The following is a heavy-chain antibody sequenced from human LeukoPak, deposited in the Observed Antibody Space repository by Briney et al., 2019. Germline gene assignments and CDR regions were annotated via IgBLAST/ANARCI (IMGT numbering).Heavy chain of an antibody. CDR1: GGTFSSYA. Sequence: GSSVKVSCKASGGTFSSYAVNWVRQAPGQGLEWMGGIIPIFDTTDYAQKFQGRVTITTDESTSTAYMELRSLRSDDTAVYYCARVLWEQLERRGAFDIWGQGTMVTVSS. CDR2: IIPIFDTT. J-gene: IGHJ3*02. D-gene: IGHD1-1*01. CDR3: ARVLWEQLERRGAFDI. V-gene: IGHV1-69*05.